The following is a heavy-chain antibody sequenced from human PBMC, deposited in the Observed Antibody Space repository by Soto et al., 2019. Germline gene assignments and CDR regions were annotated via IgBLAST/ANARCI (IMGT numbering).Heavy chain of an antibody. CDR3: TRDSVAGEDY. CDR1: GFTFSRFW. D-gene: IGHD6-19*01. J-gene: IGHJ4*02. Sequence: GGSPRISCAASGFTFSRFWVSWVRQAPGKGLEWVANIKQDGSEKYYVDSVKGRFTVSRDNAKNSLYLQMNSLRAEDTAVYYCTRDSVAGEDYWGQGTLVTVSS. V-gene: IGHV3-7*01. CDR2: IKQDGSEK.